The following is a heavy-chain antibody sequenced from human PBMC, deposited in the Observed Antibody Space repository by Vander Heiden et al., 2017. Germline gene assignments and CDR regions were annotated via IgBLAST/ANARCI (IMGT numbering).Heavy chain of an antibody. CDR1: GYSFTTYW. CDR3: VRRTGYCNNGVCYFDY. J-gene: IGHJ4*02. D-gene: IGHD2-8*01. CDR2: MYPGDSDT. Sequence: EVQLVPSGAEVKKPGESLKISCKGSGYSFTTYWIGWVRQMPGKGLEWMGKMYPGDSDTRYSPSFEGQVTMSADKSSSTAYLQWSSLKASDTAIYYCVRRTGYCNNGVCYFDYWGQGTLVTVSS. V-gene: IGHV5-51*01.